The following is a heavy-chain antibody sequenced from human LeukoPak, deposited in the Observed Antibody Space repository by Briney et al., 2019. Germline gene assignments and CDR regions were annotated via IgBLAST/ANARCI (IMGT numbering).Heavy chain of an antibody. D-gene: IGHD3-10*01. CDR3: ARARGFGEFSDY. Sequence: GGSLRLSCAASGFTFSSYWMSWVRQAPGKGLEWVSVIYSGGSTYYADSVKGRFTISRDNSKNTLYLQMNSLRAEDTAVYYCARARGFGEFSDYWGQGTLVTVSS. CDR2: IYSGGST. J-gene: IGHJ4*02. V-gene: IGHV3-53*01. CDR1: GFTFSSYW.